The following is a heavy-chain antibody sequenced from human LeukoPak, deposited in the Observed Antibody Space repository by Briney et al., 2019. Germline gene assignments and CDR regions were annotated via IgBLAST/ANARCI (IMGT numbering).Heavy chain of an antibody. D-gene: IGHD5-18*01. CDR2: INPSGGST. Sequence: GASVKVSCKASGYTFTGYYMHWVRQAPGQGLEWMGIINPSGGSTSYAQKFQGRVTMTRDTSTSTVYMELSSLRSEDTAVYYCARESSGYSYGKKDYYGMDVWGQGTTVTVSS. CDR3: ARESSGYSYGKKDYYGMDV. V-gene: IGHV1-46*01. J-gene: IGHJ6*02. CDR1: GYTFTGYY.